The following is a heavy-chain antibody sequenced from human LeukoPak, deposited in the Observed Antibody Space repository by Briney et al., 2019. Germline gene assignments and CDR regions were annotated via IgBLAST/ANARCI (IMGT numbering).Heavy chain of an antibody. V-gene: IGHV1-69*04. CDR2: IIPIFGIA. D-gene: IGHD5-24*01. Sequence: SVKVSCKASGGTYSSYAISWVRQAPGQGLEWRGRIIPIFGIANYAQKFQGRVTITADKSTSTAYMELSSLRSEDTAVYYCARDREWLQSHYFDYWGQGTLVTVSS. CDR3: ARDREWLQSHYFDY. J-gene: IGHJ4*02. CDR1: GGTYSSYA.